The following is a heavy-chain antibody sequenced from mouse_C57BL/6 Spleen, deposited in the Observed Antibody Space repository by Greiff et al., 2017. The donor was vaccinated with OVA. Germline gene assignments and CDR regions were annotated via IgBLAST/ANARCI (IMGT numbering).Heavy chain of an antibody. Sequence: QVQLQQPGAELVRPGSSVKLSCKASGYTFTSYWMHWVKQRPIQGLEWIGNIDPSDSETHYNQKFKDKATLTVDKSSSTAYMQLSSLTSEDSAVYYCAREEVTSMMDYWGQGTSVTVSS. J-gene: IGHJ4*01. V-gene: IGHV1-52*01. CDR1: GYTFTSYW. CDR3: AREEVTSMMDY. D-gene: IGHD2-2*01. CDR2: IDPSDSET.